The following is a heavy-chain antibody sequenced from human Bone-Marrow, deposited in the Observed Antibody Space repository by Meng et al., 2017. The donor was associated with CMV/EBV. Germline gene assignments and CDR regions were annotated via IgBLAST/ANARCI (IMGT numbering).Heavy chain of an antibody. CDR1: GFTFSSYS. CDR2: ISSSSSYI. CDR3: AREIGNYDYYSGMDV. J-gene: IGHJ6*02. V-gene: IGHV3-21*01. Sequence: GGPLRLSCAASGFTFSSYSMNWVRQAPGKGLEWASSISSSSSYIYYADSVKGRFTISRDNAKNSLYLQMNSLRAEDTAVYYCAREIGNYDYYSGMDVWGQGTTVTVSS. D-gene: IGHD4-23*01.